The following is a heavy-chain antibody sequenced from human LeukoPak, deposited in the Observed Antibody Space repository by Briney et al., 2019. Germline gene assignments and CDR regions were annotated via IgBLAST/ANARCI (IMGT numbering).Heavy chain of an antibody. CDR3: ARDQGGVGY. J-gene: IGHJ4*02. CDR2: ISGSGSTT. V-gene: IGHV3-23*01. D-gene: IGHD3-16*01. Sequence: GGSLRLSCAASGFTFSSYSMNWVRQAPGKGLEWVSAISGSGSTTYYADSVKGRFTISRDNSKNTLYLHMNSLRAEDTAVYYCARDQGGVGYWGQGTLVTVSS. CDR1: GFTFSSYS.